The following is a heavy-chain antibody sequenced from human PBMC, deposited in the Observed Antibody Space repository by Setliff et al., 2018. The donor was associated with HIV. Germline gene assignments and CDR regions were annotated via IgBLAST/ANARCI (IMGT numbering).Heavy chain of an antibody. J-gene: IGHJ6*03. V-gene: IGHV3-23*01. CDR2: ISGSGGST. CDR3: ASSGYNYGGYYMDV. D-gene: IGHD5-18*01. CDR1: GFSFNNAW. Sequence: PGGSLRLSCAASGFSFNNAWMNWVRQAPGKGLEWVSTISGSGGSTYYADSVEGRFTISRDNSKNTLYLQMNSLRAEDTAVYYCASSGYNYGGYYMDVWGKGTTVTVSS.